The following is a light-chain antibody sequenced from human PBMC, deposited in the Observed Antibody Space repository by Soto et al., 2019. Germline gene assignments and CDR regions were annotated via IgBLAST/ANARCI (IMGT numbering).Light chain of an antibody. CDR2: EGT. J-gene: IGLJ1*01. Sequence: QSALTQPASVSGSPGQSIAISCTGTSSDVGTYNLVSWYQQHPGKAPKLMIYEGTKRPSGVSNRFSGSKSANTASLTISGLQAEDEADYYCCSSAGSSLYVFGSGPKLTVL. CDR3: CSSAGSSLYV. V-gene: IGLV2-23*01. CDR1: SSDVGTYNL.